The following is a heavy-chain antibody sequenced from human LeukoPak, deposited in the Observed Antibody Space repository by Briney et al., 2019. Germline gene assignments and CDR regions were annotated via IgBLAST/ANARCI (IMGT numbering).Heavy chain of an antibody. CDR3: ARVEDSGYDYRGWFDP. Sequence: KPSETLSLTCAVSGDSISSNNWWSWVRQPPGKGLEWIGEINHSGSTNYNPSLKSRVTISIDKFKNQFSLKLSSVTAADTAVYYCARVEDSGYDYRGWFDPWGQGTLVTVSS. J-gene: IGHJ5*02. CDR1: GDSISSNNW. D-gene: IGHD5-12*01. V-gene: IGHV4-4*02. CDR2: INHSGST.